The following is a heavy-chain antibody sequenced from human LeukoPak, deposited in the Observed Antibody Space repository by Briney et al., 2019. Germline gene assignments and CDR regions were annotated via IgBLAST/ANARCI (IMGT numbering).Heavy chain of an antibody. V-gene: IGHV4-59*01. D-gene: IGHD4-17*01. Sequence: SETLSLTCTVSDDSITNYDWSWVRQPPGKGLEFIGHVHYSGTANYNPSLRSRVTISIDTSKKHFFLKLKSVTAADTAVYYCARGYGDFRVEGRYFHSWGQGTLVTDSS. J-gene: IGHJ4*02. CDR3: ARGYGDFRVEGRYFHS. CDR1: DDSITNYD. CDR2: VHYSGTA.